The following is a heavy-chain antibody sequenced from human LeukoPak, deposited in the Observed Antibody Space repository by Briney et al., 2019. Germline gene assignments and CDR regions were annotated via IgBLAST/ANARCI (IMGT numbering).Heavy chain of an antibody. Sequence: PGGSLRLSCAASGFTFDDYAMHWVRQAPGKGLGWVSLISWDGGRTFYADSVKGRFTISRDNSKNSLYLQMSSLRAEDTAFYYCARDRGYQLLTIDSWGQGTLVTVSS. J-gene: IGHJ4*02. V-gene: IGHV3-43D*04. D-gene: IGHD2-2*01. CDR3: ARDRGYQLLTIDS. CDR2: ISWDGGRT. CDR1: GFTFDDYA.